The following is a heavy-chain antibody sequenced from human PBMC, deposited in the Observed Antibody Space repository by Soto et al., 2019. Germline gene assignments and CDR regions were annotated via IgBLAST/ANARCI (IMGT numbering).Heavy chain of an antibody. J-gene: IGHJ4*02. V-gene: IGHV2-5*02. CDR1: GLSLSTSGVG. D-gene: IGHD2-15*01. Sequence: SGPTLVNPTQTLALTCTFSGLSLSTSGVGVGWIRQPPGKALEWLALIYWDDDKRYSPSLKSRLTITKDTSKNQVVLTMTNMDPVDTATYYCAHRRLVGRGYCSGGSCYAFDYWGQGTLVTVSS. CDR2: IYWDDDK. CDR3: AHRRLVGRGYCSGGSCYAFDY.